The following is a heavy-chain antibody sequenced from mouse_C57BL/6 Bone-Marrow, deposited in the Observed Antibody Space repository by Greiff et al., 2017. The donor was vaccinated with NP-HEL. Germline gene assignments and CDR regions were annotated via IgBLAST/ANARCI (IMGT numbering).Heavy chain of an antibody. J-gene: IGHJ4*01. CDR1: GFTFSDSG. V-gene: IGHV5-17*01. Sequence: EVKLVESGGGLVKPGGSLKLSCAASGFTFSDSGMHWVRQAPEKGLEWVAYISSGSSTIYYADPVKGRFTISRTNAKNTLFLQMTSLRSEDTAMYYCARSYRGLYYYAMDYWGQGTSVTVSS. CDR2: ISSGSSTI. CDR3: ARSYRGLYYYAMDY. D-gene: IGHD2-12*01.